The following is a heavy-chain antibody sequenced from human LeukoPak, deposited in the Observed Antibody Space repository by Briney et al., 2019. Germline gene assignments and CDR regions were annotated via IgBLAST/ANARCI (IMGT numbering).Heavy chain of an antibody. V-gene: IGHV3-23*01. D-gene: IGHD1-26*01. CDR2: ISGSGGST. CDR1: GFTFSSYA. CDR3: EKGISGSYPLDAFDI. J-gene: IGHJ3*02. Sequence: GGSLRLSCAASGFTFSSYAMSWVRQAPGKGLEWVSAISGSGGSTYYADSVKGRCTISRDNSKNTLYLQMNSLRAEDTAVYYCEKGISGSYPLDAFDIWGQGTMVTVSS.